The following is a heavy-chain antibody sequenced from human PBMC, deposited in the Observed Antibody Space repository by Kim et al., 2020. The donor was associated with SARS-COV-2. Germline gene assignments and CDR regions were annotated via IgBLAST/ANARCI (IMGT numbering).Heavy chain of an antibody. J-gene: IGHJ4*02. CDR2: IDPSDSYT. Sequence: GESLKISCKGSGYSFSSYWISWVRQMPGKGLEWMGRIDPSDSYTNYSPSFQGHVTISADKSISTAYLQWSSLKASDTAMYFCARHKLLWLGEPSPYYFDYWGQGTLVTVSS. D-gene: IGHD3-10*01. CDR3: ARHKLLWLGEPSPYYFDY. CDR1: GYSFSSYW. V-gene: IGHV5-10-1*01.